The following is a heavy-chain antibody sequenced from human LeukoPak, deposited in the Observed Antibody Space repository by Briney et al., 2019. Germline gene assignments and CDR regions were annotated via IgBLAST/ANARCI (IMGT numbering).Heavy chain of an antibody. V-gene: IGHV3-30*03. CDR2: ISYDGSNK. J-gene: IGHJ6*02. D-gene: IGHD6-13*01. CDR3: ARGDIAAAGIGYYYYGMDV. CDR1: GFTFSSYG. Sequence: PGRSLRLSCAASGFTFSSYGMHWVRQAPGKGLEWVAVISYDGSNKYYADSVKGRFTISRDNSKNTLYLQMNSLRAEDTAVYYCARGDIAAAGIGYYYYGMDVWGQGTTVTVSS.